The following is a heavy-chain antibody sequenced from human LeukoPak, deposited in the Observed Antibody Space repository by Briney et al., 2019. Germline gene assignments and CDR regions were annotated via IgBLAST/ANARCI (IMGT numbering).Heavy chain of an antibody. V-gene: IGHV3-7*01. CDR3: AKLLGMVTTYDY. CDR2: INPDGSQK. J-gene: IGHJ4*02. Sequence: GGSLRLSCEASGFTFSGNWMSWVRQAPGKGLEWVASINPDGSQKFYVDSVKGRFTISRDNTKTSLYLQMNSLGAEDTAMYYCAKLLGMVTTYDYWGQGTRVTVSS. CDR1: GFTFSGNW. D-gene: IGHD1-26*01.